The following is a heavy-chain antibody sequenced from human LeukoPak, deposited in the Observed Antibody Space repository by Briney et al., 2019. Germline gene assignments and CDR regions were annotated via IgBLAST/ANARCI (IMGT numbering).Heavy chain of an antibody. CDR1: GGSFSGYY. CDR3: ASLDCSSTSCMGDFDY. J-gene: IGHJ4*02. CDR2: INHSGST. V-gene: IGHV4-34*01. Sequence: ASETLSLTCAVYGGSFSGYYWSWIRQPPGKGLEWIGEINHSGSTNYNPSLKSRVTISVDTSKNQFSLKLSSVTAADTAVYYCASLDCSSTSCMGDFDYWGQGTLVTVSS. D-gene: IGHD2-2*01.